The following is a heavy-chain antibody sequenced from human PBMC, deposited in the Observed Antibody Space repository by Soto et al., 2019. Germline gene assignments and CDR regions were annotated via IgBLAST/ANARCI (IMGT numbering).Heavy chain of an antibody. CDR2: IYYSGST. D-gene: IGHD6-19*01. CDR3: AREAVAHSYYYALDV. V-gene: IGHV4-30-4*01. Sequence: SQTLSLTCTVACGTISNGDYYWSWIRQPPGKGLEWIGYIYYSGSTYYNPSLKSRVTISVDTSKNHFSLKLISVTTADTAVYYCAREAVAHSYYYALDVWGQGTTVIVSS. J-gene: IGHJ6*02. CDR1: CGTISNGDYY.